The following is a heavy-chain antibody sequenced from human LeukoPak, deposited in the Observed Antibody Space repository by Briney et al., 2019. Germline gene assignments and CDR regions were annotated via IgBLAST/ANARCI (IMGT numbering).Heavy chain of an antibody. D-gene: IGHD6-6*01. J-gene: IGHJ6*03. V-gene: IGHV1-18*01. Sequence: ASVKVSCKASGYTFNNHDINWVRQAPGRGLEWMGWINTYSANTNYAQEFQDRVIMTTDTSTSTAYMELRSLRSDDTAVYYCAREGGIARPPYLYYYIDVWGKGTTVTISS. CDR3: AREGGIARPPYLYYYIDV. CDR1: GYTFNNHD. CDR2: INTYSANT.